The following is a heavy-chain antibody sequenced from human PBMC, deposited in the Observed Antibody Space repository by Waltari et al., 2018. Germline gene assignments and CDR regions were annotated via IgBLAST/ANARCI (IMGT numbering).Heavy chain of an antibody. CDR2: SYTSGST. J-gene: IGHJ4*02. CDR3: ARDPNWGPDY. CDR1: GGSISSGSYY. V-gene: IGHV4-61*02. D-gene: IGHD7-27*01. Sequence: QVQLQESGPGLVKPSQTLSLTCTVSGGSISSGSYYWSWIRQPAGKGLEWIGRSYTSGSTNYNPSLKSRVTISVDTSKNQFSLKLSSVTAADTAVYYCARDPNWGPDYWGQGTLVTVSS.